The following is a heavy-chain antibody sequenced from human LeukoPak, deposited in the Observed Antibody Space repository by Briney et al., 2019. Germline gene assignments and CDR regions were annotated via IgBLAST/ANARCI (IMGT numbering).Heavy chain of an antibody. V-gene: IGHV1-8*01. CDR3: ARSYDISAPSDY. CDR1: GYTFTSYD. CDR2: MNPNSGNT. D-gene: IGHD3-22*01. Sequence: GASVKVSCKASGYTFTSYDINWVRQATGQGLEWMGWMNPNSGNTGYAQKFQGRVTMTRNTSISTAYMELSSLRSEDTAVYYCARSYDISAPSDYWAQGTLVPVSS. J-gene: IGHJ4*02.